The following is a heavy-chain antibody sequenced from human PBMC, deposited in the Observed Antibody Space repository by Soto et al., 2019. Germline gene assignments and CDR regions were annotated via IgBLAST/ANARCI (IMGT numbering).Heavy chain of an antibody. J-gene: IGHJ3*01. CDR1: GFTFNRYA. V-gene: IGHV3-23*01. Sequence: EVQLLATGGGLGQPGGSLRLSCTASGFTFNRYAMGWVRQAPGKGMQWVAGISASGGSTYYGPSVKGRFTISRDSSKNTLRVQIDSLMGEETDIYYCAKATTYSYDTDAFDFWGQGKMVTVS. CDR3: AKATTYSYDTDAFDF. D-gene: IGHD3-22*01. CDR2: ISASGGST.